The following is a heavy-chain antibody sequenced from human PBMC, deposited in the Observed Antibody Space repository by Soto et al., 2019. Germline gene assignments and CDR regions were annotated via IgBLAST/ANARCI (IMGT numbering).Heavy chain of an antibody. CDR3: ARPGGRYCTSATCPAAFDI. D-gene: IGHD2-2*01. J-gene: IGHJ3*02. Sequence: QVQLVESGGGVVQPGSSLRLSCAASGFTFSDYTLHWVRQAPGKGLEWVAVISYDGNDKFYVASVRGRFTVSRDNSRNTLYLQMNSLGAEDTAVYYCARPGGRYCTSATCPAAFDIWGQGTMVTVSS. V-gene: IGHV3-30-3*01. CDR1: GFTFSDYT. CDR2: ISYDGNDK.